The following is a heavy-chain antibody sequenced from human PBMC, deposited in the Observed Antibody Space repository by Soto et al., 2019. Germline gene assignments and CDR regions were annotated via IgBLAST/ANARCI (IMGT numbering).Heavy chain of an antibody. D-gene: IGHD2-15*01. V-gene: IGHV4-31*03. Sequence: QVQLQESGPGLVKPSQTLSLTCTVPGGSISTGGYYWSWIRQHPGEGLEWIGNIYYTGSTYYNPSLRSRMSISVDTSKNQFSLKVTSVTAADTAMYYCARTPGNCSGGNCYFFDFWGQGTLVTVSS. CDR3: ARTPGNCSGGNCYFFDF. J-gene: IGHJ4*02. CDR1: GGSISTGGYY. CDR2: IYYTGST.